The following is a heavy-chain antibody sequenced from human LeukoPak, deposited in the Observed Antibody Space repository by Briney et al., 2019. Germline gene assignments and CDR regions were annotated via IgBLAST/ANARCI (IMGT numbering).Heavy chain of an antibody. CDR1: GGTFSSYA. Sequence: SVKVSCKASGGTFSSYAISWVRQAPGQGLEWMGGIIPIFGTANYAQKFQGRVTITVDESTSTAYMELSSLRSEDTAVYYCAQQLVPNYYYYGMDVWGQGTTVTVSS. CDR2: IIPIFGTA. V-gene: IGHV1-69*13. CDR3: AQQLVPNYYYYGMDV. D-gene: IGHD6-13*01. J-gene: IGHJ6*02.